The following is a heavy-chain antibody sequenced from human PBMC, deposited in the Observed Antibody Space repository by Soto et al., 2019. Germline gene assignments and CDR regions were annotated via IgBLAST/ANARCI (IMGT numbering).Heavy chain of an antibody. CDR3: ANHGITMVRGVIRDFDY. Sequence: EVQLLESGGGLVQPGGSLRLSCAASGFTFSSYAMSWVRQAPGKGLEWVSAISGSGGSTYYADSVKGRFTISRDNSKNTRYLQMNSRRAEDTAVYYCANHGITMVRGVIRDFDYWGQGTLVTVSS. D-gene: IGHD3-10*01. CDR2: ISGSGGST. CDR1: GFTFSSYA. V-gene: IGHV3-23*01. J-gene: IGHJ4*02.